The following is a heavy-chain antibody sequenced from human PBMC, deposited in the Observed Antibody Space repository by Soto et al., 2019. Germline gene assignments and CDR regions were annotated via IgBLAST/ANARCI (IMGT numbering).Heavy chain of an antibody. CDR1: GFTVSSNY. J-gene: IGHJ6*02. CDR3: SFSSGYYPYYYYYGMDV. Sequence: RLSCAASGFTVSSNYMSWVRQAPGKGLEWVSVIYSGGSTYYADSVKGRFTISRDNSKNTLYLQMNSLRAEDTAVYYCSFSSGYYPYYYYYGMDVWGQGTTVTVSS. V-gene: IGHV3-53*01. CDR2: IYSGGST. D-gene: IGHD3-22*01.